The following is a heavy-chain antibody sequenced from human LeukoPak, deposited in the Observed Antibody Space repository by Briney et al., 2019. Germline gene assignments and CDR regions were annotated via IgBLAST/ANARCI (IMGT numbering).Heavy chain of an antibody. D-gene: IGHD2-21*02. CDR1: GFTFGDYA. Sequence: GGSLRLPCTASGFTFGDYAMSWFRQAPGKGLEWVSSISSSSSYIYYADSVKGRFTISRDNAKNSLYLQMNSLRAEDTAVYYCARDPCGGDCYSSSDYWGQGTLVTVSS. CDR3: ARDPCGGDCYSSSDY. V-gene: IGHV3-21*01. CDR2: ISSSSSYI. J-gene: IGHJ4*02.